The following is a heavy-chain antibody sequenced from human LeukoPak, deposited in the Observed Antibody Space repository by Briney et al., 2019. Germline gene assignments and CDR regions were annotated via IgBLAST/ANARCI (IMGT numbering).Heavy chain of an antibody. CDR3: AREDSSSSAGDDY. CDR1: GFTFSSYS. CDR2: ISSSSSYI. J-gene: IGHJ4*02. V-gene: IGHV3-21*01. Sequence: GGSLRLSCAASGFTFSSYSMNWVRQAPGEGLEWVSSISSSSSYIYYADSVKGRFTISRDNAKNSLYLQMNSLRAEDTAVYYCAREDSSSSAGDDYWGQGTLVTVSS. D-gene: IGHD6-6*01.